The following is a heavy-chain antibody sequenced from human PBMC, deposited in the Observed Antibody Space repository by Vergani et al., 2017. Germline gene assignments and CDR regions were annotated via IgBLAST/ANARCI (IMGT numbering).Heavy chain of an antibody. J-gene: IGHJ6*02. Sequence: QLQLQESGSGLVKPSQTLSLTCAVSGCSISSGGYSWSWIRQPPGKGRVWIGYIYHSGSTYYNPALKSRVTISVDRSKNQFSLKLSSVTAADTAVYYCAGDFEKLDYSSSYYYYGMDVWGQGTTVTVSS. D-gene: IGHD4-11*01. CDR1: GCSISSGGYS. CDR2: IYHSGST. CDR3: AGDFEKLDYSSSYYYYGMDV. V-gene: IGHV4-30-2*01.